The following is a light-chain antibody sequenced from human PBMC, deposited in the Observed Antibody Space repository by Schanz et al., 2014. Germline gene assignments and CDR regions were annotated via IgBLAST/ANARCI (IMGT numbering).Light chain of an antibody. CDR2: GAS. CDR3: QQYGDSPWT. Sequence: EIVLTQSPATLSLSPGERATLSCRASQSVSSHLVWYQQKFGQAPRLLIYGASSRATGIPDRFSGSGSGTDFTLTISRLEPQDFGVYYCQQYGDSPWTFGQGTKVEMK. V-gene: IGKV3-20*01. CDR1: QSVSSH. J-gene: IGKJ1*01.